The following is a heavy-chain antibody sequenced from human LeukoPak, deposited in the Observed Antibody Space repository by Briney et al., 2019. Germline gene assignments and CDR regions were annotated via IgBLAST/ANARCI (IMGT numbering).Heavy chain of an antibody. D-gene: IGHD2-2*01. CDR3: ARDMDDHSGYCSSTSCLFDY. CDR1: GFTFSSYS. Sequence: IPGGSLRLSCAASGFTFSSYSMNWVRQAPGKGLEWVPSISSSSSYIYYADSVKGRFTISRDNARNSLYLQMNSLRAEDTAVYYCARDMDDHSGYCSSTSCLFDYWGQGTLVTVSS. V-gene: IGHV3-21*01. CDR2: ISSSSSYI. J-gene: IGHJ4*02.